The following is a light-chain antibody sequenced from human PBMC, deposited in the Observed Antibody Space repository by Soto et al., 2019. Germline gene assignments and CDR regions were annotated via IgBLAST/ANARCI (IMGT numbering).Light chain of an antibody. CDR3: QQYYTTPYT. CDR2: WAS. J-gene: IGKJ2*01. Sequence: DIVMTQSPDSLAVSLGERATINCKSSQSVLYNSNDKNYLAWYQQKPGQPPNLLIYWASTRESGVPDRFSGSGSGTDFTLTISSLQAEDVAVYYCQQYYTTPYTFGQGTKLEIK. V-gene: IGKV4-1*01. CDR1: QSVLYNSNDKNY.